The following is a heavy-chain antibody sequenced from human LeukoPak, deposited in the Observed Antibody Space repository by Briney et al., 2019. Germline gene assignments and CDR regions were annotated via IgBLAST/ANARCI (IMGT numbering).Heavy chain of an antibody. CDR1: RYTVSSNY. CDR3: ASARRGRWLQLGY. Sequence: QPGGSLRLSCAASRYTVSSNYMSWVRQAPGKGLEWVSVIYSGGSTYYADSVKGRFTISRENSKNTLYLQMNSLRAEDTAVNYCASARRGRWLQLGYWGQGTLVTVSS. V-gene: IGHV3-53*01. D-gene: IGHD5-24*01. CDR2: IYSGGST. J-gene: IGHJ4*02.